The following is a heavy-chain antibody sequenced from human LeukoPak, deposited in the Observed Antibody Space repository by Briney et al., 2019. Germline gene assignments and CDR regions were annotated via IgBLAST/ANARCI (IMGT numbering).Heavy chain of an antibody. V-gene: IGHV4-59*01. CDR3: ARVAYSSSWPYYYYGMDV. CDR2: IYYSGST. Sequence: SETLSLTCTVSGGSISSYYWSWIRQPPGKGLEWIGYIYYSGSTNYNPSLKSRVTISVDTSKNQFSLKLSSVTAADTAVYYCARVAYSSSWPYYYYGMDVWGQGTAVTVSS. CDR1: GGSISSYY. J-gene: IGHJ6*02. D-gene: IGHD6-13*01.